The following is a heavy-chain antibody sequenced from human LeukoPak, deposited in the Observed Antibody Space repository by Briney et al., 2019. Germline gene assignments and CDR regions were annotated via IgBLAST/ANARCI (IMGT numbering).Heavy chain of an antibody. CDR1: GGSISSYY. V-gene: IGHV4-4*07. D-gene: IGHD6-6*01. CDR3: ARDSNLEYSSSRGQGR. J-gene: IGHJ4*02. Sequence: PSETLSLTCTVSGGSISSYYWSWIRQPAGKGLEWIGRIYASGSTYYNPSLKSRVTMSVDTSKNQFSLRLTTVTAADTAVYYCARDSNLEYSSSRGQGRWGQGTLVTVSS. CDR2: IYASGST.